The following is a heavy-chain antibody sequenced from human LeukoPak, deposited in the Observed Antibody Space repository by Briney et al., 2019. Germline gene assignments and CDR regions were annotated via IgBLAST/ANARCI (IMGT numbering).Heavy chain of an antibody. J-gene: IGHJ1*01. Sequence: GASVKVSCKASGGTFSSYAISWVRQAPGQGLEWMGGIIPIFGTANYAQKFQGRVTITADKSTSTAYMELSSLRSEDTAVYYCARDIAARKVAYMDFQHWGQGTLVTVSS. D-gene: IGHD6-6*01. CDR1: GGTFSSYA. CDR2: IIPIFGTA. V-gene: IGHV1-69*06. CDR3: ARDIAARKVAYMDFQH.